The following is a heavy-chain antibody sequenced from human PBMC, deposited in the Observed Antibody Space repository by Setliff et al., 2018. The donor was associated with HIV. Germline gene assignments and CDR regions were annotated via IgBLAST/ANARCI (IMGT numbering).Heavy chain of an antibody. V-gene: IGHV5-51*01. Sequence: GESLKISCKASGYRFTSYWIAWVRKMPGKGPEWMGIIYPGDSDTRYSPSFQGQVTISVDKSLDSAYLQWNTLKASDTAMYYCARSNRGYDSRGFYRENWFDPWGQGTQVTVSS. J-gene: IGHJ5*02. CDR2: IYPGDSDT. CDR3: ARSNRGYDSRGFYRENWFDP. CDR1: GYRFTSYW. D-gene: IGHD3-22*01.